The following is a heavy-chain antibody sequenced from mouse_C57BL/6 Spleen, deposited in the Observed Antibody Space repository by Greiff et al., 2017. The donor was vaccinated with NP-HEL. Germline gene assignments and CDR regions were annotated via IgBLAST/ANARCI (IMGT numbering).Heavy chain of an antibody. CDR2: ISSGSSTI. J-gene: IGHJ3*01. CDR3: ARAPLDSSGPWFAY. CDR1: GFTFSDYG. Sequence: DVHLVESGGGLVKPGGSLKLSCAASGFTFSDYGMHWVRQAPEKGLEWVAYISSGSSTIYYADTVKGRFTISRDNATNTLFLQMTRLRSEDTAMYYWARAPLDSSGPWFAYWGQGTLVTVSA. V-gene: IGHV5-17*01. D-gene: IGHD3-2*02.